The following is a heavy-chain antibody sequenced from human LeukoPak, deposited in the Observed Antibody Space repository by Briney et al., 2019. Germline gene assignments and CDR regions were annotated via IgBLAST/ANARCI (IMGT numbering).Heavy chain of an antibody. CDR2: INSDGSST. CDR3: ARVGDYYGDYVRFDY. Sequence: GTSLRLSCAASGFTFSSYWMHWVRQAPGKGLVWVSRINSDGSSTSYADSVKGRFTISRDNAKNTLYLQMSSLRAEDTAVYYCARVGDYYGDYVRFDYWGQGTLVTVSS. D-gene: IGHD4-17*01. J-gene: IGHJ4*01. CDR1: GFTFSSYW. V-gene: IGHV3-74*01.